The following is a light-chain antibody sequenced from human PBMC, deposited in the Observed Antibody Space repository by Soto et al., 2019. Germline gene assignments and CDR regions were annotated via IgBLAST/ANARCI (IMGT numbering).Light chain of an antibody. Sequence: QSVLTQPASVSGSPGQSITLSCTGTSSDVGSYNLVSWYQQHPGKAPKLMIYEVSNRPSGVSNRFSASKSGSTASLTISGLQADDEADYYCSSFTSTRSWVFGGGTKLTVL. V-gene: IGLV2-14*02. J-gene: IGLJ3*02. CDR3: SSFTSTRSWV. CDR1: SSDVGSYNL. CDR2: EVS.